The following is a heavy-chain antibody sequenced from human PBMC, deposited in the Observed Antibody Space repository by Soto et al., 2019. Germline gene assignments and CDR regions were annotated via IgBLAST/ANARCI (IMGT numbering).Heavy chain of an antibody. CDR2: INPNSGGT. Sequence: QVQLVQSGAELKKPGASVKVSCSASGYTFTDYYMHWVRQAPGQGLEWMGWINPNSGGTNYAQKFQGRVTMTRDTSINTVNMELSSLRFDDTAVYYCGRDLRLSGNGVDVWGPGTTVTVSS. CDR1: GYTFTDYY. J-gene: IGHJ6*02. V-gene: IGHV1-2*02. CDR3: GRDLRLSGNGVDV. D-gene: IGHD3-10*01.